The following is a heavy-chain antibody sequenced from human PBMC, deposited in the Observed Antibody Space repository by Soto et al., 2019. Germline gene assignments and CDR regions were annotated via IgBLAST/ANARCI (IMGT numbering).Heavy chain of an antibody. D-gene: IGHD2-15*01. CDR1: GYTFTGYY. CDR3: ARGRDIVVVVAAPGPRRVESGFDP. CDR2: INPNSGGT. Sequence: ASVKVSCKASGYTFTGYYIHWVRQAPGQGLEWMGWINPNSGGTNYAQKFQGRVTMTRDTSISTAYMELSRLRSGDTAIYYCARGRDIVVVVAAPGPRRVESGFDPWGQGTLVTVPS. V-gene: IGHV1-2*02. J-gene: IGHJ5*02.